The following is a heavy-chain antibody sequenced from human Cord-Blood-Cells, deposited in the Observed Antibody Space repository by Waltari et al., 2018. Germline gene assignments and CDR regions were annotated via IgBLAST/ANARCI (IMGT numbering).Heavy chain of an antibody. V-gene: IGHV1-24*01. CDR2: FDPEDGET. Sequence: QVQLVQSGAEVKKPGASVKVSCKVSGYTLTELSMPWVRKAPGQGLEWMGGFDPEDGETIYAQKFQGRVTMTEDTSTDTAYMELSSLRSEDTAVYYCATVDYGDYVARYSGFDPWGQGTLVTVSS. J-gene: IGHJ5*02. CDR1: GYTLTELS. D-gene: IGHD4-17*01. CDR3: ATVDYGDYVARYSGFDP.